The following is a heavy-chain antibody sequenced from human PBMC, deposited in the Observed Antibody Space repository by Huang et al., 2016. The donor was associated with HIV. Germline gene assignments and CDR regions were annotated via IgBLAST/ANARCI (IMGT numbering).Heavy chain of an antibody. J-gene: IGHJ4*02. CDR3: ARDHHDFWRGYRRMYFFDH. Sequence: QVQLQESGPGLVKPSETLSLTCPVSGGSISTHYWSWIRQPPGKGLEWIWSIEYSGRTHYSPSPKRRVTIFLDTSKNQFSLRVNSVTAADTAMYYCARDHHDFWRGYRRMYFFDHWGQGTLVTVSS. V-gene: IGHV4-59*11. D-gene: IGHD3-3*01. CDR1: GGSISTHY. CDR2: IEYSGRT.